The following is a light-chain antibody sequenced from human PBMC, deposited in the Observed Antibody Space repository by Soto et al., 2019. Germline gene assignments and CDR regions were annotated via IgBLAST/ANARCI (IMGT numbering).Light chain of an antibody. CDR3: QQSYSTPPLT. V-gene: IGKV1-39*01. CDR1: QSISSY. CDR2: AAF. Sequence: IQLTQSPSSLFASVGDSVTITCRASQSISSYLHWYQQKPGKPPKLLIYAAFSLQSGVPSRFSGSGSGTDFTLTISSLQPEDFATYYCQQSYSTPPLTFGGGTKVDI. J-gene: IGKJ4*01.